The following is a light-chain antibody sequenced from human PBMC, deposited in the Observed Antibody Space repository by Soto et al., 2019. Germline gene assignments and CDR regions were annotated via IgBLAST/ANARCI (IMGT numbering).Light chain of an antibody. V-gene: IGKV1-6*01. CDR1: QGIRSD. CDR3: LQYYSFPRT. Sequence: AIQMTQSPSSLSASVGDRVTITCRASQGIRSDLGWYQQKPGKAPKFLIYGASSLQSSVPSRFSGSGSGTDFTLTISSLQPEDFATYYCLQYYSFPRTFGQGTKVEIK. J-gene: IGKJ1*01. CDR2: GAS.